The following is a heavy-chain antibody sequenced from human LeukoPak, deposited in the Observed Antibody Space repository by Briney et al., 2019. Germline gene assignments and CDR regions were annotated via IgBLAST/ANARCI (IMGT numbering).Heavy chain of an antibody. CDR3: ARVYYSGSSYVGFDY. D-gene: IGHD1-26*01. J-gene: IGHJ4*02. CDR1: GFTVSSNY. CDR2: IYSGDST. Sequence: GGSLRLSCAASGFTVSSNYMSWVRQAPGKGLEWVSVIYSGDSTYYADSVKGRFTISRDNSKNTLYLQMNSLRAEYTAVYYCARVYYSGSSYVGFDYWGEGNLVTVSS. V-gene: IGHV3-53*01.